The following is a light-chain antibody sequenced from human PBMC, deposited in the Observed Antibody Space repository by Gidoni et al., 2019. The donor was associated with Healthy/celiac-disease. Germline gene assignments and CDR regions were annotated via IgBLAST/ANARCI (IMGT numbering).Light chain of an antibody. CDR1: QTILYNSNNKNY. V-gene: IGKV4-1*01. CDR3: QQYFTSPWT. Sequence: DIVMTQSPDSLTESLGERASINCKSSQTILYNSNNKNYLAWYQQKPGQPPRLLIYWASTRESGVPDRFSGSGSGTDFTLTISSLQAEDVAVYYCQQYFTSPWTFGQGTKVEIK. J-gene: IGKJ1*01. CDR2: WAS.